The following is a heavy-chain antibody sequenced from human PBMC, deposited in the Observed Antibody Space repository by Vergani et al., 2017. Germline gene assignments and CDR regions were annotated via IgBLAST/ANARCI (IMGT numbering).Heavy chain of an antibody. CDR3: AREVGWLVHLYYYYGMDV. CDR2: IRSKANSYAT. Sequence: EVQLVESGGGLVQPGGSLKLSCAASGFTFSGSAMHWVRQASGKGLEWVGRIRSKANSYATAYAASVKGRFTISRDDSKNTAYLQMNSLRAEDTAVYYCAREVGWLVHLYYYYGMDVWGQGTTVTVSS. J-gene: IGHJ6*02. V-gene: IGHV3-73*01. D-gene: IGHD6-19*01. CDR1: GFTFSGSA.